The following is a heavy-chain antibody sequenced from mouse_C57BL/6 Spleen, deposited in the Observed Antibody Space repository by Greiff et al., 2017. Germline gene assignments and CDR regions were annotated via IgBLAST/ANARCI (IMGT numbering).Heavy chain of an antibody. V-gene: IGHV3-6*01. CDR3: ASGNPPIYDGYYVACFAY. CDR2: ISYDGSN. Sequence: EVQLQESGPGLVKPSQSLSLTCSVTGYSITSGYYWNWIRQFPGNKLEWMGYISYDGSNNYNQSLKNRISITRDTSKNQLFLKLNSLTTEDTATYYCASGNPPIYDGYYVACFAYWGQGTLVTVSA. D-gene: IGHD2-3*01. CDR1: GYSITSGYY. J-gene: IGHJ3*01.